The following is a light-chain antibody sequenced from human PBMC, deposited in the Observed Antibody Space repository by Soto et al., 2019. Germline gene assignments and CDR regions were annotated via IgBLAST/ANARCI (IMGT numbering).Light chain of an antibody. CDR3: SSYTSSSTLVV. J-gene: IGLJ2*01. V-gene: IGLV2-14*01. Sequence: QSALTQPASVSGSPRQSITISCTGTNSDVGGYNYVSWYQQHPGKAPKLMIYDVSNRPSGVSNRFSGSKSGNTASLTISGLQAEDEADYYCSSYTSSSTLVVFGGGTKLTVL. CDR1: NSDVGGYNY. CDR2: DVS.